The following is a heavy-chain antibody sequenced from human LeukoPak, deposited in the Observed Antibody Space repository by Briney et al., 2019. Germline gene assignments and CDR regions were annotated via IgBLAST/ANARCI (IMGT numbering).Heavy chain of an antibody. CDR3: ARFYYDSSGSHAFDI. V-gene: IGHV1-69*02. CDR1: GGTFSSHT. Sequence: SVKLSCKVSGGTFSSHTISWVRHAPGQGLEWMGRIIPILDIAVYAQKFEGRVKITADKSTSTAYMELSSLRSEDTAVYYCARFYYDSSGSHAFDIWGQGTMVTVSS. J-gene: IGHJ3*02. D-gene: IGHD3-22*01. CDR2: IIPILDIA.